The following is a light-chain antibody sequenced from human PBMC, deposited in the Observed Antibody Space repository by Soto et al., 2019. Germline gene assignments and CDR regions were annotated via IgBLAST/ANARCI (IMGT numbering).Light chain of an antibody. Sequence: DIQMTQSPSTLSASVGDRVTITCRASQSISTWVTWYQQKPGKAPKVLIYKASTLESGVPSRFSGSGSGTEFTLTISDLQPDDFASYYCQQYNNYPRTFGQGTNVDIK. CDR1: QSISTW. J-gene: IGKJ1*01. CDR3: QQYNNYPRT. CDR2: KAS. V-gene: IGKV1-5*03.